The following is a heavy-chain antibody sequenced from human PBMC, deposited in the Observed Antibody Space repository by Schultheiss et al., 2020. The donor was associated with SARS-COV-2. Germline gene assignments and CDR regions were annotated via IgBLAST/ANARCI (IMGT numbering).Heavy chain of an antibody. Sequence: GGSLRLSCAASGFTFSSYAMSWVRQAPGKGLEWVSAISGSGGSTYYADSVKGRFTISRDNSKNTLYLQMNSLRAEDTAVYYCARDSYYDSSGYHSWGQGTLVTVSS. CDR2: ISGSGGST. D-gene: IGHD3-22*01. V-gene: IGHV3-23*01. CDR1: GFTFSSYA. J-gene: IGHJ5*02. CDR3: ARDSYYDSSGYHS.